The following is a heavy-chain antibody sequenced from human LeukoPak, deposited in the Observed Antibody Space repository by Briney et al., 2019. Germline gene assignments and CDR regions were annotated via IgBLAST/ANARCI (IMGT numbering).Heavy chain of an antibody. V-gene: IGHV3-15*01. CDR1: GFTLNNAW. CDR3: ARDRSSGAFDI. J-gene: IGHJ3*02. D-gene: IGHD6-25*01. CDR2: IKRETDGGTI. Sequence: GGSLRLSCAASGFTLNNAWMSWVRQAPGKGLEWLGRIKRETDGGTIDYAAPVKGRFTISRDDSRNTLYLQMDSLRAEDTAVYYCARDRSSGAFDIWGQGTMVTVSS.